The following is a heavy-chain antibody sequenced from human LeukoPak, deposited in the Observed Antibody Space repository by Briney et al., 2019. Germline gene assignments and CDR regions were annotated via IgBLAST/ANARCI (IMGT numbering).Heavy chain of an antibody. V-gene: IGHV3-53*01. CDR2: IYSGGST. D-gene: IGHD3-22*01. CDR1: GFTVSSYY. Sequence: GGSLRLSCAASGFTVSSYYMSWVRQVPGKGLEWVSIIYSGGSTHYADSVKGRFTISRDNSKNTLYPQMNSLRAEDTAVYYCARGLNTYDSSGLYLFWGQGTLVTVSS. CDR3: ARGLNTYDSSGLYLF. J-gene: IGHJ4*02.